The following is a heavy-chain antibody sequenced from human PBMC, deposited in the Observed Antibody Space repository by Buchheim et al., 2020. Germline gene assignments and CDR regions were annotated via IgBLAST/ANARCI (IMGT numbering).Heavy chain of an antibody. Sequence: QVQLQQWGAGLLKPSETLSLTCAVYGGSFSGYYWSWIRQPPGKGLEWIGEINHSGSTNYNPSLKSRVTISVDTSKNQFSLKLSSVTAADTAVYYCARGGRQWLARNYYYYGMDVWGQGTT. CDR1: GGSFSGYY. V-gene: IGHV4-34*01. D-gene: IGHD6-19*01. CDR2: INHSGST. CDR3: ARGGRQWLARNYYYYGMDV. J-gene: IGHJ6*02.